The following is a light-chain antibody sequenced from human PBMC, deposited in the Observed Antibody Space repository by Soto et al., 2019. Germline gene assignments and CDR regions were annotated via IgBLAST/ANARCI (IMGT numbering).Light chain of an antibody. V-gene: IGKV3-20*01. J-gene: IGKJ5*01. CDR3: QQSYSTTIT. Sequence: EIVLTQSPGTLSLSPGERATLSCRACQSVSSSYLAWYQQRPGQAPRLLIYAASTRATGIPARFSGSGSGTEFTLTISSLQPEDFATYYCQQSYSTTITFGQGTRLEIK. CDR2: AAS. CDR1: QSVSSSY.